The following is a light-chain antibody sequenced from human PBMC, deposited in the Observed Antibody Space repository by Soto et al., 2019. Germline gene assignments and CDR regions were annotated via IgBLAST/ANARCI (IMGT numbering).Light chain of an antibody. Sequence: DIQVTQSPPTLSATVGDRVTITCRASQTISTWMAWYQQKPGKAPKLLVYDASTLQSGVASRFSGSGPGTEFTLIISGLQPDDSATYYCQQYTNTNNPWMFGQGTNVDIK. CDR2: DAS. J-gene: IGKJ1*01. CDR3: QQYTNTNNPWM. V-gene: IGKV1-5*01. CDR1: QTISTW.